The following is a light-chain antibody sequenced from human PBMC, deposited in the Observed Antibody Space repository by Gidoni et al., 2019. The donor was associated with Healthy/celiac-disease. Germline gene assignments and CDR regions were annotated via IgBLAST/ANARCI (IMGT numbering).Light chain of an antibody. J-gene: IGKJ5*01. V-gene: IGKV3-20*01. Sequence: EIVLTQSPGTLSLSPGERATLSCRASQSVSSSYLAWYQQKPGQAPRLLIYGASSRATGIPDRFSGSGSGTDFTLTISRLEPEDFAVYYCQQYGSSPHFXQXTRLXIK. CDR3: QQYGSSPH. CDR1: QSVSSSY. CDR2: GAS.